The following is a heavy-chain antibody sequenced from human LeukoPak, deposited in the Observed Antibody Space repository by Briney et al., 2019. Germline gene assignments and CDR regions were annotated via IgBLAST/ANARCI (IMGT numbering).Heavy chain of an antibody. CDR3: ARDAPTYYYDSSGYFSYYYYGMDV. V-gene: IGHV3-48*02. J-gene: IGHJ6*02. D-gene: IGHD3-22*01. Sequence: GGSLRLSCAASGFIVSTNYMNWVRQAPGKGLEWVSYISSSSSTIYYADSVKGRFTISRDNAKNSLYLQMNSLRDEDTAVYYCARDAPTYYYDSSGYFSYYYYGMDVWGQGTTVTVSS. CDR1: GFIVSTNY. CDR2: ISSSSSTI.